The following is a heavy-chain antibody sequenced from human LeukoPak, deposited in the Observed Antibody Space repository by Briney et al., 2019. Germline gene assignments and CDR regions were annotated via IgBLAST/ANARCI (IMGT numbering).Heavy chain of an antibody. CDR3: ARSGVVVPAAMNYYYGMDV. V-gene: IGHV1-8*01. Sequence: ASVTVSCKASGYTFTSYDINWVRQATGQGLEWMGWMNPNSGNTGYAQKFQGRVTMTRNTSISTAYMELSSLRSEDTAVYYCARSGVVVPAAMNYYYGMDVWGQGTTVTVSS. CDR1: GYTFTSYD. D-gene: IGHD2-2*01. CDR2: MNPNSGNT. J-gene: IGHJ6*02.